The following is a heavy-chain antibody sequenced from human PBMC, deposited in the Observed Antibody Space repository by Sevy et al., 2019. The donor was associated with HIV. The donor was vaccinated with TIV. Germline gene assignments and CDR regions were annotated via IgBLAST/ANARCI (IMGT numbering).Heavy chain of an antibody. Sequence: GGSLRLSCAASGFTFSSYSMNWVRQAPGKGLEWVAYISSSSSTIYYADSVKGRFTISSDNAKKSLYLQMNSLRAEDTAVYYCAGELQGIAAAGTLSWFDPWGQGTLVTVSS. V-gene: IGHV3-48*01. J-gene: IGHJ5*02. CDR3: AGELQGIAAAGTLSWFDP. CDR1: GFTFSSYS. CDR2: ISSSSSTI. D-gene: IGHD6-13*01.